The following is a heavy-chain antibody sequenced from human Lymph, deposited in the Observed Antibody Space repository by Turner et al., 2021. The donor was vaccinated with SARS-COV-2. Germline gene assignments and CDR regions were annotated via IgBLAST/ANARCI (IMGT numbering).Heavy chain of an antibody. D-gene: IGHD6-13*01. CDR1: AFSFSSYA. CDR2: ISTSSSIV. CDR3: ARDRDYGYSGVYYNGLDV. Sequence: EVQVVKSGGCLVLPGRSLGLSFGTSAFSFSSYAMNWVRQAPGKGLEWMGCISTSSSIVYYAEKVKGRFTITGDKSKSSLYMEMNSLRAEDTAVYYCARDRDYGYSGVYYNGLDVWGQGTTVTVSS. J-gene: IGHJ6*02. V-gene: IGHV3-48*01.